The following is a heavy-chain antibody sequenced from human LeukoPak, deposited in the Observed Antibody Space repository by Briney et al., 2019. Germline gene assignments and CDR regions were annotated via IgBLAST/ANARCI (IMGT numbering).Heavy chain of an antibody. CDR3: AKFYYGSGSFISGPYFDY. CDR2: IRCSGATT. Sequence: GGSLRLSCAASGFPFNNYGMTWVRQAPGKGLEWVSSIRCSGATTNYADSVKGRFTISRDNSKDTLYLQMNSMRAEDTAIYYCAKFYYGSGSFISGPYFDYWGQGTLVTVSS. CDR1: GFPFNNYG. V-gene: IGHV3-23*01. J-gene: IGHJ4*02. D-gene: IGHD3-10*01.